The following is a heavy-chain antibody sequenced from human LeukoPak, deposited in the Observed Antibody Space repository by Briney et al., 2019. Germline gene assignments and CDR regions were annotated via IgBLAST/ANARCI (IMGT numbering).Heavy chain of an antibody. D-gene: IGHD7-27*01. CDR2: IGSSGGGI. CDR1: GFTFSSYA. J-gene: IGHJ4*02. Sequence: GGSLRLSCAASGFTFSSYAMYWVRHPPGKRLEWVSIIGSSGGGIHYADSVKGRFTISRDNSKNALYLQMNSLRVEDTAVYYCAIDPNWGTHSWGQGVLVTVSS. V-gene: IGHV3-23*01. CDR3: AIDPNWGTHS.